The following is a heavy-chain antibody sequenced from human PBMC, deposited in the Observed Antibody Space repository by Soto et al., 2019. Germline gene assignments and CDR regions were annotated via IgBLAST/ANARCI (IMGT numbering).Heavy chain of an antibody. CDR2: IHSSGIT. CDR3: ARGRNSRTEYCATDSCPSVDP. D-gene: IGHD2-2*01. Sequence: SETLSLTCTVSGGPISSYYWTWIRQPPGKGLEWIGYIHSSGITTYNPSLKSRGTISIETSKNQLSLNLNSGTAADTAVYYCARGRNSRTEYCATDSCPSVDPWVQGSVVTVSS. J-gene: IGHJ5*02. CDR1: GGPISSYY. V-gene: IGHV4-59*01.